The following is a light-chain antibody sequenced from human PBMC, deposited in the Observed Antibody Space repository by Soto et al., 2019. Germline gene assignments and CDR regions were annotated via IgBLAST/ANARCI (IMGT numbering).Light chain of an antibody. CDR3: NRFNHRYS. V-gene: IGKV1-5*03. J-gene: IGKJ2*01. Sequence: DIPMTQSPSTLSASVGDRVTITCRASQNVNSWLAWYQQKPGKAPKLLIYNAFTLENGVPTRFRASVAMTACTLVISNIQPDHATTYFGNRFNHRYSFVQGT. CDR1: QNVNSW. CDR2: NAF.